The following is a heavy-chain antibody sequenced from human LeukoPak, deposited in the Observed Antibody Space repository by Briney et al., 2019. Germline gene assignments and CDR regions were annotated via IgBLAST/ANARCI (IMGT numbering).Heavy chain of an antibody. CDR3: AREDPYYYDSSGLSFDY. Sequence: GASVKVSCKASGYTFTSYAMNWVRQAPGQGLEWMGWINTNTGNPTYAQGFTGRFVFSLDTSVSTAYLQISSLKAEDTAVYYCAREDPYYYDSSGLSFDYWGQGTLVTVSS. CDR1: GYTFTSYA. J-gene: IGHJ4*02. V-gene: IGHV7-4-1*02. CDR2: INTNTGNP. D-gene: IGHD3-22*01.